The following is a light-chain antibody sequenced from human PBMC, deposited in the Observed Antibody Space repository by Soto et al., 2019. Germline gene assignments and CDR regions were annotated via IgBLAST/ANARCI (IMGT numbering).Light chain of an antibody. CDR2: DAS. J-gene: IGKJ4*01. V-gene: IGKV1-5*01. CDR1: QSISSW. Sequence: DIQMTQSPSTLPASVGDRVTITCRASQSISSWLAWYQQKPGKAPKLLIYDASSLESGVPSRFSGSGSGTEFTLTISSLEPEDFAVYYCQQRSDWPLTFGGGTKVDIK. CDR3: QQRSDWPLT.